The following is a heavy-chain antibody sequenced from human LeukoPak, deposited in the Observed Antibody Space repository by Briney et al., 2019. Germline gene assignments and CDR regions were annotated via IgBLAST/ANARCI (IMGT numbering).Heavy chain of an antibody. Sequence: SETLSLTCAVSGYSISSGYYSGWIRQPPGKGLEWIGSIYHSGNTYYNPSLKSRVTISVDTSKNQFSLKLSSVTAADTAEYYCATLSTIAAAGTGEGGAFDIWGQGTMVTVSS. V-gene: IGHV4-38-2*01. D-gene: IGHD6-13*01. CDR2: IYHSGNT. CDR3: ATLSTIAAAGTGEGGAFDI. CDR1: GYSISSGYY. J-gene: IGHJ3*02.